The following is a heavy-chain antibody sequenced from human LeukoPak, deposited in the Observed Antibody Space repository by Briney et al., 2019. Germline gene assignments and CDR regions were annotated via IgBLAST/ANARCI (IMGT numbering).Heavy chain of an antibody. V-gene: IGHV4-59*12. CDR1: GGSMSPYH. D-gene: IGHD6-19*01. Sequence: SEALSLTCTVSGGSMSPYHWGWVRQPPGKGLEWTGYIYYSGSTNYNPSLKSRVTISVDTSKNQFSLKLSSVTAADTAIYYCARAVSGRFDYWGQGTLVTVSS. J-gene: IGHJ4*02. CDR3: ARAVSGRFDY. CDR2: IYYSGST.